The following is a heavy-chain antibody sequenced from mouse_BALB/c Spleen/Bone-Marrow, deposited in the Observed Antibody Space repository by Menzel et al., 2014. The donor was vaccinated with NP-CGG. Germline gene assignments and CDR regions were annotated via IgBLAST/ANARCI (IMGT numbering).Heavy chain of an antibody. CDR1: GFDFSRYW. D-gene: IGHD1-1*01. CDR2: INPESSTI. V-gene: IGHV4-1*02. CDR3: ARLGYYGTMAF. Sequence: EVQGVESGGGLVQPGGSLKLSCAVSGFDFSRYWISWVRQAPGKGLEWIGEINPESSTINYTPSLKDKFIISRDNAKNTLYLQMSKVRSEDTALYYCARLGYYGTMAFWGQGTSVTVSS. J-gene: IGHJ4*01.